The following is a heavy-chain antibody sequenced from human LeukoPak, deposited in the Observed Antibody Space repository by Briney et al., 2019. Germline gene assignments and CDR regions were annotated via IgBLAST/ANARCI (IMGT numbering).Heavy chain of an antibody. CDR3: ASIHPGKYYYDSSGYYPY. CDR1: GFTFSSYS. Sequence: SGGSLRLPCAASGFTFSSYSMNWVHQAPGKGLEWVTSISSSSSYIYYADSVKGRFTISRDNAKNSLYLQMNSLRAEDTAVYYCASIHPGKYYYDSSGYYPYWGQGTLVTVSS. CDR2: ISSSSSYI. J-gene: IGHJ4*02. D-gene: IGHD3-22*01. V-gene: IGHV3-21*01.